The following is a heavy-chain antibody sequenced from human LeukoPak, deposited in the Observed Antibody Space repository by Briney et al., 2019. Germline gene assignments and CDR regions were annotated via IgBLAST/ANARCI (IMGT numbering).Heavy chain of an antibody. CDR2: IYPGDSDT. CDR3: ARHSHSGLDAFDI. D-gene: IGHD1-26*01. V-gene: IGHV5-51*01. Sequence: GESLKISCKGCGYSFSSYWIGCVRQIPGKGREWMGIIYPGDSDTRYSPSFQGQVTISADKSISTAYLQWSSLKASDTAMYYCARHSHSGLDAFDIWGQGTMVTVSS. J-gene: IGHJ3*02. CDR1: GYSFSSYW.